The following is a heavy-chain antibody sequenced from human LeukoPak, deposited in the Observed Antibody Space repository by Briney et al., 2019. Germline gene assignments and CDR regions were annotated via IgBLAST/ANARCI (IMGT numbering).Heavy chain of an antibody. V-gene: IGHV1-69*01. D-gene: IGHD6-6*01. CDR2: IIPIFGTA. CDR1: GGTFSSYA. J-gene: IGHJ4*02. CDR3: RYSSSAQYFDY. Sequence: GASVKVSCKASGGTFSSYAISWVRQAPGQGLEWMGGIIPIFGTANYAHKLQGRVTITADESTSTAYMELSSLRSEDTAVYYCRYSSSAQYFDYWGQGTLVTVSS.